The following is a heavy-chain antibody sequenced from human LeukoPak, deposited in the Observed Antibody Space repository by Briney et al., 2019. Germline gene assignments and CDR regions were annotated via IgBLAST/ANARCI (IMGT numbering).Heavy chain of an antibody. V-gene: IGHV3-74*01. CDR3: ARAYCGGDCHFDY. D-gene: IGHD2-21*02. J-gene: IGHJ4*02. CDR2: IKSDGSST. Sequence: GGSLRLSCAASEFTFSNYWMHWVRQAPGKGLVWVSYIKSDGSSTNYADSVKGRFTISRDNAKNTLYLQMDSLRAEDMAMYYCARAYCGGDCHFDYWGQGTLVTVSS. CDR1: EFTFSNYW.